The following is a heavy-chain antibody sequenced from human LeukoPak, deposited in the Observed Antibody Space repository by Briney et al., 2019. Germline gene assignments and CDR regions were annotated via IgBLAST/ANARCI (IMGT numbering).Heavy chain of an antibody. D-gene: IGHD6-13*01. CDR1: GFTFDDYA. CDR3: AREYSTSWEFDY. CDR2: ISWNSGSI. V-gene: IGHV3-9*01. Sequence: GGSLRLSCAASGFTFDDYAMHWVRQAPGKGLEWVSGISWNSGSIGYADSVKGRFTISRDNAKNSLYLQMNSLRAEDTAVYYCAREYSTSWEFDYWGQGTLVTVSS. J-gene: IGHJ4*02.